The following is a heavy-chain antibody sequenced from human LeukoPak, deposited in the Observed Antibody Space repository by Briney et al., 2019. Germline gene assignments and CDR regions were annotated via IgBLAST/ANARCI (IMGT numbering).Heavy chain of an antibody. V-gene: IGHV3-74*01. Sequence: GGSLRLSCAASGFTFSSYWMHWVGQAPGKGLVWVSRINSDGSSTSYADSVKGRFTISRDNAKNTLYLQMNSLRAEDTAVYYCARRYCSGGSCYIDYWGQGTLVTVSS. CDR2: INSDGSST. CDR3: ARRYCSGGSCYIDY. D-gene: IGHD2-15*01. CDR1: GFTFSSYW. J-gene: IGHJ4*02.